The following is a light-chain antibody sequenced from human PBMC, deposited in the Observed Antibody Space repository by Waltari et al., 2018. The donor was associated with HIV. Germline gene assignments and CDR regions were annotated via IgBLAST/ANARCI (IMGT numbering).Light chain of an antibody. Sequence: IVLPQSPGTESLSPGARATLSCRASQTIDSHHIAWSKQKAGQSHRLLIYDTSKRASGVSDRFSGSGSETDFTLIITSLEPADSAVYFCHQYDRAPITFGQGTRLEI. CDR1: QTIDSHH. CDR2: DTS. V-gene: IGKV3-20*01. J-gene: IGKJ5*01. CDR3: HQYDRAPIT.